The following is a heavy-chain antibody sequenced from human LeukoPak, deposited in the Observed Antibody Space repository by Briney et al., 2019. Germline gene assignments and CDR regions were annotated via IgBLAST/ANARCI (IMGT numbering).Heavy chain of an antibody. CDR1: GFSFSSYG. V-gene: IGHV3-23*01. D-gene: IGHD5-24*01. Sequence: PGGSLRLSCAASGFSFSSYGMHWVRQAPGKGLEWVSGIIPSGHTTYYADSVRGRFTISRDNSRNTLYLQMNSLRAEDTAVYYCAKDDRWLQFCCWGQGTLVTVSP. CDR3: AKDDRWLQFCC. CDR2: IIPSGHTT. J-gene: IGHJ4*02.